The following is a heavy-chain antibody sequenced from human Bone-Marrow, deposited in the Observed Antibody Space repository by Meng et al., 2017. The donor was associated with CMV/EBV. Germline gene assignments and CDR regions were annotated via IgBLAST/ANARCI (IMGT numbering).Heavy chain of an antibody. Sequence: SETLSLTCTVSGGSISSYYWSWIRQPPGKGLEWIGYIYYSGSTNYNPSLKSRVTISVDTSKNQFSLKLSAVTAADTAIYYCVRHIIVVPGRGYGVDVWGPGTTVTVSS. J-gene: IGHJ6*02. D-gene: IGHD2-15*01. CDR3: VRHIIVVPGRGYGVDV. CDR2: IYYSGST. V-gene: IGHV4-59*08. CDR1: GGSISSYY.